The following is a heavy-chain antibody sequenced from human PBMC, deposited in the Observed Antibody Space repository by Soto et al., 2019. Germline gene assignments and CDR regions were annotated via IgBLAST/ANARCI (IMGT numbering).Heavy chain of an antibody. Sequence: PGGSLRLSCAASGLTFTSYSMNWVRQAPGKGLEWVSFIHSSSSIIYYADSVKGRFTISRDNAKNSLYLQMNSLRDEDTAVYYCARDRGYTDGFYFWDRGALVTVSA. V-gene: IGHV3-48*02. CDR3: ARDRGYTDGFYF. D-gene: IGHD5-18*01. CDR2: IHSSSSII. CDR1: GLTFTSYS. J-gene: IGHJ4*02.